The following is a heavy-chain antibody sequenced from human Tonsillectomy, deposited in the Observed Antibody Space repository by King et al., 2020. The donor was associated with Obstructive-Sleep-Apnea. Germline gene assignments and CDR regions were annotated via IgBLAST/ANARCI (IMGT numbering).Heavy chain of an antibody. CDR3: AKVNEAVAATDALYYYGMDV. Sequence: VQLVESGGGVVQPGRSLRLSCAASGFTFSSYGMHWVRQAPGKGLEWVAVISYDGSNKYHADSVKGRFTISRDNSKNTLYLQMNSLRAEDTAVYYCAKVNEAVAATDALYYYGMDVWGQGTTVTVSS. CDR2: ISYDGSNK. V-gene: IGHV3-30*18. CDR1: GFTFSSYG. J-gene: IGHJ6*02. D-gene: IGHD2-15*01.